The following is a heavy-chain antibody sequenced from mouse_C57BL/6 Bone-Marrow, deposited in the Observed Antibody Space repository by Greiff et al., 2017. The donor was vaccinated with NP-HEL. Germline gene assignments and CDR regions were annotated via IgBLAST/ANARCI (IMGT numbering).Heavy chain of an antibody. J-gene: IGHJ2*01. Sequence: QVQLQQPGAELVKPGASVKLSCKASGYTFTSYWMHWVKQRPGRGLEWIGRIDPNSGGTKYNEKFKSKATLTVDKPSSTAYVQLSSLTSEDSAVYYCARCPYDTSPFDYWGQGTTLTVSS. CDR1: GYTFTSYW. CDR3: ARCPYDTSPFDY. CDR2: IDPNSGGT. V-gene: IGHV1-72*01. D-gene: IGHD2-3*01.